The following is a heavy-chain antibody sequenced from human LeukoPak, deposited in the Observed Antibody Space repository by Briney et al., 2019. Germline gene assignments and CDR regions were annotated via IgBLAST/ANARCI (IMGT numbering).Heavy chain of an antibody. J-gene: IGHJ3*02. CDR2: IIPIFGTA. Sequence: ASVKVSCEASGGTFSSYAISWVRQAPGQGLEWMGRIIPIFGTANYAQKFQGRVTITTDESTSTAYMELSSLRSEDTAVYYCARELHTSDAFDIWGQGTMVTVSS. CDR1: GGTFSSYA. D-gene: IGHD5-18*01. CDR3: ARELHTSDAFDI. V-gene: IGHV1-69*05.